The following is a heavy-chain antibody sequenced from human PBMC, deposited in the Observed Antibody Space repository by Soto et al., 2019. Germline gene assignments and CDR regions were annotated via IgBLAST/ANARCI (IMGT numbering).Heavy chain of an antibody. J-gene: IGHJ4*02. D-gene: IGHD3-10*01. V-gene: IGHV4-61*01. Sequence: QVQLQESGPGLVKPSETLSLTCTVSGGSVSSGSYYWSWIRQPPGKALECIGYIYYSGSTNYNPSLKNRVTISVDTSKNQFSLKLSSVTAADTAVYYCARDSMVRGANYNGFDYWGQGTLVTVSS. CDR1: GGSVSSGSYY. CDR3: ARDSMVRGANYNGFDY. CDR2: IYYSGST.